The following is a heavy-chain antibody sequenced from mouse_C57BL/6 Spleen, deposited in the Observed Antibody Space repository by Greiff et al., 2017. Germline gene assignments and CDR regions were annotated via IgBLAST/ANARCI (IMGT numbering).Heavy chain of an antibody. Sequence: EVQLLQSGPGLVKPSQSLSLTCSVTGYSITSGYYWNWIRQLPGNQLEWMGYISYDGSHNYNPSLKNRIPITRDTTNNQFYLKLNSVTTEDTATYYCASGWLPFAYWGQGTLVTVSA. J-gene: IGHJ3*01. CDR3: ASGWLPFAY. D-gene: IGHD2-2*01. CDR2: ISYDGSH. CDR1: GYSITSGYY. V-gene: IGHV3-6*01.